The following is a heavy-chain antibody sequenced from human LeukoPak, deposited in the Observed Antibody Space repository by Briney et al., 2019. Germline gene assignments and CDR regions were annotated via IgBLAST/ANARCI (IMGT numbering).Heavy chain of an antibody. CDR1: GFTFDDYA. CDR2: ISWNSGSI. J-gene: IGHJ4*02. V-gene: IGHV3-9*03. D-gene: IGHD6-6*01. CDR3: AKDRTHKYSSSSEGFDY. Sequence: GGSLRLSCAASGFTFDDYAMHWVRQAPGKGLEWVSGISWNSGSIGYADSVKGRFTISRDNAKNSLYLQMNSLRAEDMALYYCAKDRTHKYSSSSEGFDYWGQGTLVTVSS.